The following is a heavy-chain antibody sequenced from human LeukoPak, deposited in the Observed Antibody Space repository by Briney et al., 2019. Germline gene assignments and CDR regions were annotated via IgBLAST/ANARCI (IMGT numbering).Heavy chain of an antibody. CDR1: GFTFSSYA. CDR3: AKPIYCGGDCYSFDY. CDR2: ISGSGGST. J-gene: IGHJ4*02. D-gene: IGHD2-21*02. V-gene: IGHV3-23*01. Sequence: GGSLRLSCAAYGFTFSSYAMSWVRQAPGKGLEWVSAISGSGGSTYYADSVKGRFTISRDNSKNTLYLQMNSLRAEDTAVYYCAKPIYCGGDCYSFDYWGQGTLVTVSS.